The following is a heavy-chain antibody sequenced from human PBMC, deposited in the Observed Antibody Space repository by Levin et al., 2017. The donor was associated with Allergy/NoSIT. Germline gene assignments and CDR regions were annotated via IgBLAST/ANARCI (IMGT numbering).Heavy chain of an antibody. J-gene: IGHJ3*02. Sequence: SVKVSCKASGGTFSSYAISWVRQAPGQGLEWMGGIIPIFGTANYAQKFQGRVTITADKSTSTAYMELSSLRSEDTAVYYCARVRNYYDSSGYRPYDAFDIWGQGTMVTVSS. D-gene: IGHD3-22*01. CDR1: GGTFSSYA. V-gene: IGHV1-69*06. CDR2: IIPIFGTA. CDR3: ARVRNYYDSSGYRPYDAFDI.